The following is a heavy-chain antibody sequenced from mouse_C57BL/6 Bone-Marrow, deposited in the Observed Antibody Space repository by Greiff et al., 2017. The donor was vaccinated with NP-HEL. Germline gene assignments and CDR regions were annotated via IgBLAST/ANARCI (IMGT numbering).Heavy chain of an antibody. Sequence: LVESEGGLVQPGSSMKLSCTASGFTFSDYYMAWVRQVPEKGLEWVANINYDGSSTYYLDSLKSRFIISRDNAKNILYLQMSSLKSEDTATYYCARDGVYYFDYWGQGTTLTVSS. CDR1: GFTFSDYY. CDR2: INYDGSST. J-gene: IGHJ2*01. V-gene: IGHV5-16*01. CDR3: ARDGVYYFDY.